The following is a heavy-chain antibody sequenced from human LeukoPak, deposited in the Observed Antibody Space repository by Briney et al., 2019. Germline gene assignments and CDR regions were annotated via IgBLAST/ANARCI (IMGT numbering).Heavy chain of an antibody. Sequence: PSDTLSLTCAVSGGSISSSNWWSWVRQPPRKGLKWIGVIYHSGGTNYNPSLKSQVTISVDKSKNQFSLKLSSVTAADTAVYYCARQNCGGDCPHDAFDIWGKGTMVTVSS. CDR1: GGSISSSNW. J-gene: IGHJ3*02. CDR3: ARQNCGGDCPHDAFDI. CDR2: IYHSGGT. V-gene: IGHV4-4*02. D-gene: IGHD2-21*02.